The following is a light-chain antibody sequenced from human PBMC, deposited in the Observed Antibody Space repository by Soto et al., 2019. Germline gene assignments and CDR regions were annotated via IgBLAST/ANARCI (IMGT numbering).Light chain of an antibody. CDR2: VAS. CDR3: QQYNNWPVT. J-gene: IGKJ4*01. CDR1: KDISSY. V-gene: IGKV3D-15*01. Sequence: LTHSEAALSLSPGKISIPSGSSKKDISSYLVWYQQKPGQAPRLLIYVASNRATGIPARFSGSASGTEFTLTISSLLSEDFAVYYCQQYNNWPVTFGGGTKVDNK.